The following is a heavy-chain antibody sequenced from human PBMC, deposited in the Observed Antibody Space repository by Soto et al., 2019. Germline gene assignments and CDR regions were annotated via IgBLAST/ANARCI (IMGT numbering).Heavy chain of an antibody. Sequence: GESLKISCKGSGYSFTSYWIGWVRQMPGKGLEWMGIIYPGNSDTRYSPSFQGQVTISADKSISTAYLQWSSLKASDTAMYYCARNEVATSRYPGSYGMDVWGQGNTVTVSS. CDR1: GYSFTSYW. CDR3: ARNEVATSRYPGSYGMDV. CDR2: IYPGNSDT. D-gene: IGHD5-12*01. J-gene: IGHJ6*02. V-gene: IGHV5-51*01.